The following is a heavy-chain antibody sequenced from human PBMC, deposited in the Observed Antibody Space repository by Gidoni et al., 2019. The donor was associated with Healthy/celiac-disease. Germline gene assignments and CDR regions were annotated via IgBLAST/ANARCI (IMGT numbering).Heavy chain of an antibody. CDR1: GGSFGGYY. V-gene: IGHV4-34*01. CDR3: ARSLKGVVVPAATAVGGWFDP. CDR2: IKHSGST. D-gene: IGHD2-2*01. J-gene: IGHJ5*02. Sequence: QVQLQQWGAGLWKPSETLSLTCAVYGGSFGGYYWSWIRQPPGKGLEWIGEIKHSGSTNYNPSLKSRVTISVDTSKNQFSLKLSSVTAADTAVYYCARSLKGVVVPAATAVGGWFDPWGQGTLVTVSS.